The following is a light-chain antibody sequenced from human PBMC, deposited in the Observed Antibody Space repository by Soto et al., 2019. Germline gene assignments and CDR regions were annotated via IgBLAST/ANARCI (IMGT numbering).Light chain of an antibody. CDR1: SSDVGGYNS. J-gene: IGLJ1*01. CDR3: SSYTSSSALFYV. CDR2: DVS. V-gene: IGLV2-14*03. Sequence: QSVLTQPASVSGSPGQSITISCTGTSSDVGGYNSVSWYQHHPGKAPKLILYDVSNRPSGVSNRFSGSKSGNTASLTISGLQAEDEADYYCSSYTSSSALFYVFGTGTKVTVL.